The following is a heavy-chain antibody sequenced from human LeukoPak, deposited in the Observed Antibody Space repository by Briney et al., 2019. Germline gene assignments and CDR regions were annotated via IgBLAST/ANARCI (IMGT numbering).Heavy chain of an antibody. CDR1: GFTFSSYA. V-gene: IGHV3-23*01. J-gene: IGHJ4*02. D-gene: IGHD5-18*01. CDR2: VAGSGGST. Sequence: PGESLRLFCAASGFTFSSYAMSWVRQAPGKGLEWVSAVAGSGGSTYYADSVRGRFTISRDNSKNTLFLQLDSLRVEDTAVYYCAKEDPAIILGIDYWGQGALVIVSS. CDR3: AKEDPAIILGIDY.